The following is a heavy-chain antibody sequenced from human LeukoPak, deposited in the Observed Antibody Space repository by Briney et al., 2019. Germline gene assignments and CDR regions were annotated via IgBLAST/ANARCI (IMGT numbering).Heavy chain of an antibody. CDR3: ARHGGVTGTTSWFDP. V-gene: IGHV4-59*08. J-gene: IGHJ5*02. Sequence: SETLSLTCTVSAGSIRSYYWSWIRQPPGEGLEWIGYIYYSGSTNYNPSFKSRVTISVDTSKNQFSLKLSSVTAADTAVYYCARHGGVTGTTSWFDPWGQGTLVTVSS. CDR2: IYYSGST. D-gene: IGHD1-7*01. CDR1: AGSIRSYY.